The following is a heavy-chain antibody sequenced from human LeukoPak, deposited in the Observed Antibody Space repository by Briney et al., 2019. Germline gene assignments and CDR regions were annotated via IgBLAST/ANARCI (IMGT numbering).Heavy chain of an antibody. J-gene: IGHJ4*02. V-gene: IGHV4-4*07. CDR3: ARGSRPGIAAAGPYYFDY. CDR1: GGSISSYY. Sequence: SETLSLTCTVSGGSISSYYWSWIRQPAGKGLEWIGRIYTSGSTNYNPSLKSRVTMSVDTSKNQFSLKLSSVTAADTAVYYCARGSRPGIAAAGPYYFDYWGQGTLVTVFS. CDR2: IYTSGST. D-gene: IGHD6-13*01.